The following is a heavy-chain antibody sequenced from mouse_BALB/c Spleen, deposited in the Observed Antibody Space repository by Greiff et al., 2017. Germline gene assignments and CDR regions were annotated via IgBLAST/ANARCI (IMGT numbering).Heavy chain of an antibody. J-gene: IGHJ3*01. V-gene: IGHV1-5*01. D-gene: IGHD2-4*01. CDR3: TRGDMITTAWFAY. CDR2: IYPGNSDT. Sequence: VQLQQSGTVLARPGASVKMSCKASGYTFTSYWMHWVKQRPGQGLEWIGAIYPGNSDTSYNQKFKGKAKLTAVTSTSTAYMELSSLTNEDSAVYYCTRGDMITTAWFAYWGQGTLVTVSA. CDR1: GYTFTSYW.